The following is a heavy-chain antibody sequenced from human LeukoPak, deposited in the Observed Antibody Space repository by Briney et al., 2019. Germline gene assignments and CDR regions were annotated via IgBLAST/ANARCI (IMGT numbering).Heavy chain of an antibody. CDR1: GYTFTSYG. D-gene: IGHD5-24*01. CDR2: ISAYNGNT. CDR3: ARGSSDGYNYGRESDY. J-gene: IGHJ4*02. Sequence: ASVKVSCKASGYTFTSYGIIWVRQAPGQGLEWMGWISAYNGNTNYAQKLQGRVTMTTDTSTSTAYMELRSLRSDDTAVYYCARGSSDGYNYGRESDYWGQGTLVTVSS. V-gene: IGHV1-18*01.